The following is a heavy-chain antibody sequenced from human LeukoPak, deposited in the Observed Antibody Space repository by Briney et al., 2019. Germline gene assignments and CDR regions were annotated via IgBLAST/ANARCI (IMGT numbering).Heavy chain of an antibody. D-gene: IGHD5-12*01. CDR1: GGSFSGYY. J-gene: IGHJ5*02. V-gene: IGHV4-34*01. CDR2: INHSGST. CDR3: ATRYSGYDFANWFDP. Sequence: SETLSLTCAVYGGSFSGYYWSWIRQPPGKGLEWIGEINHSGSTNYNPSLKSRVTISVDTSKNQFSLKLSSVTAADTAVYYCATRYSGYDFANWFDPWGQGTLVTVSS.